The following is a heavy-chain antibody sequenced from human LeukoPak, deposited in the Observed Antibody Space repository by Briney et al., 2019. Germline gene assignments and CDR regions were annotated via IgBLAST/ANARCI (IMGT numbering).Heavy chain of an antibody. CDR3: ARGGLSAGFGY. CDR1: GFTLGTSW. J-gene: IGHJ4*02. D-gene: IGHD3-10*01. CDR2: INRDGSQI. V-gene: IGHV3-7*01. Sequence: PGGSLRLSCVASGFTLGTSWMTWVRQAPGKGLECVTNINRDGSQIDYLDSVKGRFTISRDSANNALYLQMNSLRAEDTAIYYCARGGLSAGFGYWGQGTLVTVSS.